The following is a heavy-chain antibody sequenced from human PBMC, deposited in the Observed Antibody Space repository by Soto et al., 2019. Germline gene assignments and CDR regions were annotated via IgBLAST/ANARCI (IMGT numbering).Heavy chain of an antibody. CDR1: GFTFITYA. D-gene: IGHD4-17*01. CDR3: ANGKYYGDSADSFQN. V-gene: IGHV3-23*01. J-gene: IGHJ1*01. Sequence: PGGSLRLSCAASGFTFITYAMIWVRQAPGKGLGWVSSMTGDATRTNYADSGKGRFTISRDNSKNTLYLQMTGLRADDTAVYYCANGKYYGDSADSFQNWGQGTLVTVSS. CDR2: MTGDATRT.